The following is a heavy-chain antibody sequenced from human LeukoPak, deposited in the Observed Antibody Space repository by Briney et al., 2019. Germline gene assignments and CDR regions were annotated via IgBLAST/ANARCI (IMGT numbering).Heavy chain of an antibody. Sequence: ASVKVSCKASGYTFTSYGISWVRQAPGQGLEWMGWISAYNGNTNYAQKLQGRVTMTTDTSTSTAYMELRSLRSDDTAVYYCARGMSLLWFGSYYYYGMDVWGQGTTVTVSS. J-gene: IGHJ6*02. CDR3: ARGMSLLWFGSYYYYGMDV. CDR2: ISAYNGNT. CDR1: GYTFTSYG. V-gene: IGHV1-18*01. D-gene: IGHD3-10*01.